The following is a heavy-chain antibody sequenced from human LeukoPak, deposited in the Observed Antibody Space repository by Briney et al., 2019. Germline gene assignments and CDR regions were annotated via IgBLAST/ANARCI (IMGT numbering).Heavy chain of an antibody. CDR1: GFTFDDYA. Sequence: GGSLRLSCAASGFTFDDYAMHWVRQAPGKGLEWVSGISWNSGSIGYADSVKGRFTISRDNAKNSLYLQMNSLRAEDTALYYCAKDLYRSGWYPFDYWGQGTLVTVSS. V-gene: IGHV3-9*01. J-gene: IGHJ4*02. D-gene: IGHD6-19*01. CDR2: ISWNSGSI. CDR3: AKDLYRSGWYPFDY.